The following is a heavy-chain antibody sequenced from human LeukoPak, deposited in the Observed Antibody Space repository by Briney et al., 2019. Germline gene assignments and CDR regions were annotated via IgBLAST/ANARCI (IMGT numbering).Heavy chain of an antibody. V-gene: IGHV3-74*01. D-gene: IGHD6-13*01. J-gene: IGHJ4*02. CDR3: ARDRSISAAGDTY. CDR2: VNRDGSST. Sequence: RESLRLSCAASGFTFSDYWMHWVRQAPGKGLVWVSRVNRDGSSTSYADSVKGRFTISRDNAQNTLSLQMNSLRAEDTAVYYCARDRSISAAGDTYWGQGTLVTVSA. CDR1: GFTFSDYW.